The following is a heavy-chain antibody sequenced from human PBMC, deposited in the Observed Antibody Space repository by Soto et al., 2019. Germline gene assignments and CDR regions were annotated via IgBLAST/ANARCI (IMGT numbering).Heavy chain of an antibody. CDR3: AHSITMVGGLLVWGFDS. Sequence: QITLKESGPTLVKPTQTLTLTCTFSGFSLSTSGVGVGWIRQPPGTALEWLALLYWDDDKRYRPSLRSRLTSSKDPSKNQVVLTMTTMDPVDTATYFCAHSITMVGGLLVWGFDSWGQGTLVTVSS. D-gene: IGHD3-10*01. CDR1: GFSLSTSGVG. J-gene: IGHJ4*02. CDR2: LYWDDDK. V-gene: IGHV2-5*02.